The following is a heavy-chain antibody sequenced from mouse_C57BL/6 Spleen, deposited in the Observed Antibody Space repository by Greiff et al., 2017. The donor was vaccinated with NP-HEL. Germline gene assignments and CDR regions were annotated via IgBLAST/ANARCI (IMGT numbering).Heavy chain of an antibody. D-gene: IGHD2-3*01. J-gene: IGHJ2*01. CDR2: IDPSDSYT. V-gene: IGHV1-50*01. CDR1: GYTFTSYW. CDR3: ARRDGYYSPYFDD. Sequence: QVQLQQPGAELVKPGASVKLSCKASGYTFTSYWMQWVKQRPGQGLEWIGEIDPSDSYTNYNQKFKGKATLTVDTSSSTAYMQLSSLTSEDSAVYYCARRDGYYSPYFDDWGQGTTLTVSS.